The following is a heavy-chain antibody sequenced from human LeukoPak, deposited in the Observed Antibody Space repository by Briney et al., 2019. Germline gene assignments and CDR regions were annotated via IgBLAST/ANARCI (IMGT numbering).Heavy chain of an antibody. Sequence: PGGSLRLSCAASGFTFSSYWMQWVRQVPGKGLVWVSRIKSDGSSTSYADSVKGRFTISRDNAKSTLYLQMNSLRAEDTAVYYCARAWGIDYWGQGTLVTASS. CDR3: ARAWGIDY. CDR2: IKSDGSST. CDR1: GFTFSSYW. J-gene: IGHJ4*02. D-gene: IGHD7-27*01. V-gene: IGHV3-74*01.